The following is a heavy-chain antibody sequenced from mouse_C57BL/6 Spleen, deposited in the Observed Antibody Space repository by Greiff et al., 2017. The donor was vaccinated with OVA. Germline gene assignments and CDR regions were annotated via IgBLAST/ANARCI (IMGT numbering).Heavy chain of an antibody. D-gene: IGHD2-5*01. J-gene: IGHJ2*01. V-gene: IGHV1-52*01. CDR3: ARWAYYSNSYYFDY. Sequence: QVQLQQPGAELVRPGSSVKLSCKASGYTFTSYWMHWVKQRPIQGLEWIGNIDPSDSETHYNQKFKDKATLTVDKSSSTAYMQLSSLTSEDSAVYYCARWAYYSNSYYFDYWGQGTTLTVSS. CDR1: GYTFTSYW. CDR2: IDPSDSET.